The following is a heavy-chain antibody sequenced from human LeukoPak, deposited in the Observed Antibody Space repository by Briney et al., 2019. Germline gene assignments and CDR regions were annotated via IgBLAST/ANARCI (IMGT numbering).Heavy chain of an antibody. CDR1: GYTFTNYW. CDR2: IYPGDSDT. J-gene: IGHJ4*02. D-gene: IGHD6-19*01. V-gene: IGHV5-51*01. CDR3: ARRPPKGITVAGTDFDY. Sequence: GESLKISCRGSGYTFTNYWIGWVRQMPGKGLERMGIIYPGDSDTKYSPSFQGQVTVSADKSISTAYLQWSSLKAADTAIYYCARRPPKGITVAGTDFDYWGQGTLVTVSS.